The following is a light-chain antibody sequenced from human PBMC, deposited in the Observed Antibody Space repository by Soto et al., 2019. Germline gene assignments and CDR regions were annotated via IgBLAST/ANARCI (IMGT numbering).Light chain of an antibody. Sequence: DIQMTQSPSSLSASVGDRVTITCRASQSINNYLNWYQQKPGKAPKLLIYSASSLQSGVPSRFSGSGSGTDFALPIAGLQPEDSASYFCQQSITAPLTFGGGTKVEIK. J-gene: IGKJ4*01. CDR1: QSINNY. CDR3: QQSITAPLT. V-gene: IGKV1-39*01. CDR2: SAS.